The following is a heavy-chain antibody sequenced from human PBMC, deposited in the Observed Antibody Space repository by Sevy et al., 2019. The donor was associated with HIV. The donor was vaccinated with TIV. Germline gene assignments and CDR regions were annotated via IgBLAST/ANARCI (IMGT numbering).Heavy chain of an antibody. CDR3: ARLRRMDYGGNGYY. Sequence: GESLKTSCKGSGYSFTSYWIGWVRQMPGKGLEWMGIIYPGDSDTRYSPAFQGQVTIPADKSISTAYLQWSSLKASDSAMYYCARLRRMDYGGNGYYWGQGTLVTVSS. D-gene: IGHD4-17*01. J-gene: IGHJ4*02. CDR2: IYPGDSDT. CDR1: GYSFTSYW. V-gene: IGHV5-51*01.